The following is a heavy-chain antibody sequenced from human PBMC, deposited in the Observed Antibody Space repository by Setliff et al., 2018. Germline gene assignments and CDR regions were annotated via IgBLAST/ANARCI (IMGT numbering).Heavy chain of an antibody. V-gene: IGHV4-59*01. CDR3: AKGRGEMDS. Sequence: KPSETLSLTCSVSGDSMSFSYWSWIRQPPGKGLEWIGYIYYSGSTDSHPSLKSRVSISIDTSKNQFSLNVRSVTAADTAIYYCAKGRGEMDSWGQGILVTVS. CDR1: GDSMSFSY. CDR2: IYYSGST. J-gene: IGHJ4*02. D-gene: IGHD3-10*01.